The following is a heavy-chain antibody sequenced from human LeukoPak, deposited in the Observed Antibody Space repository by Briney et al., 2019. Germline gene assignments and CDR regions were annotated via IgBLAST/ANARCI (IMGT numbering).Heavy chain of an antibody. J-gene: IGHJ4*02. Sequence: GGSLRLSCAASGFTSSSYGMHWVRQAPGKGLEWVAFIRYDGSNKFYADSVKARFTISRDNSENTVHLQMNSLKAEDTAVYYCAKDGVVRGLGPYYFDSWGQGSLVTVSS. D-gene: IGHD3-10*01. CDR1: GFTSSSYG. CDR2: IRYDGSNK. CDR3: AKDGVVRGLGPYYFDS. V-gene: IGHV3-30*02.